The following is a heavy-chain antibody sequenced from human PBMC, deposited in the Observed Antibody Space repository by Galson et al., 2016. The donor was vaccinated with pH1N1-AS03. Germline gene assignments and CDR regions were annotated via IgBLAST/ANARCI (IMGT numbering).Heavy chain of an antibody. J-gene: IGHJ3*02. CDR1: GDTFTMYA. Sequence: SVKVSCKASGDTFTMYAISWVRQAPGQRPEWMGWISANNGNTNYAQKFQGRVTMTTDTSTSTAYMELRSLGSDDTAVYSCVIKKYDITSNRTPWFAFDIWGQGTKVIVSS. D-gene: IGHD3-10*01. CDR3: VIKKYDITSNRTPWFAFDI. CDR2: ISANNGNT. V-gene: IGHV1-18*04.